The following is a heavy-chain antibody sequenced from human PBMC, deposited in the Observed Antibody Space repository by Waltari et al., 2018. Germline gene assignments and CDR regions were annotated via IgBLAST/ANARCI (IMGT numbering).Heavy chain of an antibody. CDR3: ARDQWFAFDI. CDR1: GFTPSSYW. V-gene: IGHV3-7*01. J-gene: IGHJ3*02. Sequence: EVQLVESGGGLVQPGGSLRLSCAASGFTPSSYWMSWVRQAPGKGLEWVANIKKDGSEEYYVDSVRGRFTISRDNAKNSLYLQMNSLRPEDTAVYYCARDQWFAFDIWGQGTMVTVSS. D-gene: IGHD3-22*01. CDR2: IKKDGSEE.